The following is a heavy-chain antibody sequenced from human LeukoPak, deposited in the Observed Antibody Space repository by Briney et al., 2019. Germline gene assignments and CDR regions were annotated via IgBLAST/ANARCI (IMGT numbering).Heavy chain of an antibody. Sequence: GGSLRLSCAASGFTFSSYAMSWVRQAPGKGLEWVSAISGSGGSTYYADSVKGRSTISRDNSKNTLYLQMNSLRAEDTAVYYCAKDKGEGIVGALDYWGQGTLVTVSS. CDR1: GFTFSSYA. D-gene: IGHD1-26*01. CDR3: AKDKGEGIVGALDY. V-gene: IGHV3-23*01. J-gene: IGHJ4*02. CDR2: ISGSGGST.